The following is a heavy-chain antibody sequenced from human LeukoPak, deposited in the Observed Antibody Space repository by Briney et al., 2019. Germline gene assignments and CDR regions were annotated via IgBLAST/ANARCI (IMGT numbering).Heavy chain of an antibody. Sequence: PSETLSLTCAVYGGSFSGYYWSWFRQPPGKGLEWIGEINHSGSTNYNPSLKSRVTISVDTSKNQFSLKLSSVTAADTAVYYCARGRAAAGYYYYYGMDVWGQGTTVTVSS. CDR3: ARGRAAAGYYYYYGMDV. J-gene: IGHJ6*02. D-gene: IGHD6-13*01. CDR1: GGSFSGYY. V-gene: IGHV4-34*01. CDR2: INHSGST.